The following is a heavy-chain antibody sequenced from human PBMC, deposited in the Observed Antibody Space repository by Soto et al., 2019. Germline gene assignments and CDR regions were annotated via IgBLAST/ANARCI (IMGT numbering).Heavy chain of an antibody. D-gene: IGHD2-2*01. Sequence: PGGSLRLSCAASGFTFSSYAMSWVRQAPGKGLEWVSAISGSGGSTYYADSVKGRFTISRDNAKNSLYLQMNSLRAEDTAVYYCARDMPRYCSSTSCYPPSKNFDYWGQGTLVTVSS. V-gene: IGHV3-23*01. J-gene: IGHJ4*02. CDR2: ISGSGGST. CDR3: ARDMPRYCSSTSCYPPSKNFDY. CDR1: GFTFSSYA.